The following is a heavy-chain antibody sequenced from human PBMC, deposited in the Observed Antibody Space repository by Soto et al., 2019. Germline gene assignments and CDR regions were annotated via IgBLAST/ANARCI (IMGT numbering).Heavy chain of an antibody. CDR2: IYYSGST. D-gene: IGHD3-22*01. CDR3: ARADYYDSSGYHTLDY. Sequence: SETLSLTCTVSGGSISSGGYYWSWIRQHPGKGLEWIGYIYYSGSTYYNPSLKSRVTISVDTSKNQFSLKLSSVTAADTAVYYCARADYYDSSGYHTLDYWGQGTLVTVS. CDR1: GGSISSGGYY. V-gene: IGHV4-31*03. J-gene: IGHJ4*02.